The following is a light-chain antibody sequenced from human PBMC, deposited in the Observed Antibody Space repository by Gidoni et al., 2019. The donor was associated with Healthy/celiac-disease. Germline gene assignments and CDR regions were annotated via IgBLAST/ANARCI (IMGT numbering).Light chain of an antibody. V-gene: IGLV3-9*01. J-gene: IGLJ1*01. CDR1: NIGSKN. Sequence: SYELTQPLSVSVALGQTARITCGGNNIGSKNVHWYQQKTGQAPVLVIYRDSNRPSGIPERFSGSNSGNTATLTISRAQAGDEADYYCQVWDSSTVFGTGTKVTV. CDR3: QVWDSSTV. CDR2: RDS.